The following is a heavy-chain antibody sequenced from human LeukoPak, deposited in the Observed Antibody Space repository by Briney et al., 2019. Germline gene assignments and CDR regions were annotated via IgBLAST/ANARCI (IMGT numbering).Heavy chain of an antibody. Sequence: GGSLRLSCAASGFTFSTSWMHWVRQVPGKGLVWVSRINPDGSITNYADSVKGRFTISRDNSKNTLYLQMNSLRAEDTAMYYCARDYSAYYDSSGYYYNWGQGTLVTVSS. D-gene: IGHD3-22*01. V-gene: IGHV3-74*01. CDR1: GFTFSTSW. CDR2: INPDGSIT. CDR3: ARDYSAYYDSSGYYYN. J-gene: IGHJ4*02.